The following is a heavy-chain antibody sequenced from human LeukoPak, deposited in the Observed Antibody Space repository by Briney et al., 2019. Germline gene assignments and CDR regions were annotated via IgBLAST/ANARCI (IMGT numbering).Heavy chain of an antibody. D-gene: IGHD6-19*01. CDR1: GFTFSSCA. Sequence: GGSLRLSCSASGFTFSSCAMHWVRQAPGMGLEYVSGINDYGDTTHYGDSVRGRVTISRDDSMNTVHLQMSSLRADDTAVYYCVKDLSGWYSFESWGQGTLVAVSS. CDR3: VKDLSGWYSFES. V-gene: IGHV3-64D*09. J-gene: IGHJ4*02. CDR2: INDYGDTT.